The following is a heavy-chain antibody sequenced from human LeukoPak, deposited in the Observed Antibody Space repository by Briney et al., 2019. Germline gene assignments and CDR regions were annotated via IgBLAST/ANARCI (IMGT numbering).Heavy chain of an antibody. D-gene: IGHD5-18*01. Sequence: SVTLSLTCAVYGGSFSAYYWSWIRQPPGKGVEGIAEINSSGSTNYNQSLKSRVTISVDTSKNQFSLKLSSVTAADTALYYCANTWIQLWRRGGWFDPWGQGTLVTVSS. CDR3: ANTWIQLWRRGGWFDP. CDR2: INSSGST. J-gene: IGHJ5*02. V-gene: IGHV4-34*01. CDR1: GGSFSAYY.